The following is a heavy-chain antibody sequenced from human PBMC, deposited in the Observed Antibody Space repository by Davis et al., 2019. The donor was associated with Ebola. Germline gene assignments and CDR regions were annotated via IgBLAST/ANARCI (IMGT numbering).Heavy chain of an antibody. CDR3: ARGYYDSTSNRYFDF. CDR2: IYSGGTT. Sequence: GGSLRLSCAASGFIVSSNYMSWVRQAPGKGLEWVSVIYSGGTTNYADSVKGRFTISRHNSKNTLYLQINSLRAEDTAVYYCARGYYDSTSNRYFDFWGRGTLVTVSS. CDR1: GFIVSSNY. D-gene: IGHD3-22*01. V-gene: IGHV3-53*04. J-gene: IGHJ2*01.